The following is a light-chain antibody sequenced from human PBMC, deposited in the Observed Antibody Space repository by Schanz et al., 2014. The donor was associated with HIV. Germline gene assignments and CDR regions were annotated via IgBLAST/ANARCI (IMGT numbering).Light chain of an antibody. CDR3: HSCDGRRLGV. CDR2: GDD. Sequence: NFMLTQPHSVSGSPGKTVAISCTRSSGSIASDSVQWDRHRPGSAPTVVIYGDDQRASRVTNRGSGSIDTSSNSAPLSDSGLEDEDEDDYFCHSCDGRRLGVFGGGTKLTVL. CDR1: SGSIASDS. V-gene: IGLV6-57*04. J-gene: IGLJ3*02.